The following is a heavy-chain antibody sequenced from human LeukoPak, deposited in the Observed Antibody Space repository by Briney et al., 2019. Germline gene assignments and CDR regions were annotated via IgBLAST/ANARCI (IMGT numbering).Heavy chain of an antibody. D-gene: IGHD6-13*01. J-gene: IGHJ6*03. CDR1: RNIFTGYF. V-gene: IGHV1-2*02. CDR2: INPNSGGT. CDR3: ARDRAAAAHYYYYMDV. Sequence: ASVKVSCKASRNIFTGYFIHWVRQAPGQGLEWMGWINPNSGGTNYAQKFQGRVTMTRDTSISTAYMELSRLRSDDTAVYYCARDRAAAAHYYYYMDVWGKGTTVTVSS.